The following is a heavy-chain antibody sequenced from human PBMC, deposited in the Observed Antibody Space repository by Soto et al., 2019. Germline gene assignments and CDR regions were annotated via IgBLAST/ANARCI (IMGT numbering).Heavy chain of an antibody. CDR3: ARGYDYVWGSYRIPFDY. V-gene: IGHV4-59*01. D-gene: IGHD3-16*02. Sequence: LPCSVAGGTSRSYDGSWILKPTGKGLEWIGYIYYSGSTNYNPSLKSRVTISVDTSKNQFSLKLSSVTAADTAVYYCARGYDYVWGSYRIPFDYWGQGPLVTVSS. J-gene: IGHJ4*02. CDR2: IYYSGST. CDR1: GGTSRSYD.